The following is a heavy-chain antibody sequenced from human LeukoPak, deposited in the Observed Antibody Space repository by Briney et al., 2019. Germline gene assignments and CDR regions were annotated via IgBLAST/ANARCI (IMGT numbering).Heavy chain of an antibody. Sequence: SETLSLTCTVSGGSVGGFYWTWIRQPPGGGMQWIGFIFSSGGTNYNPSLKGRVAISTDTSKNQVSLRVTSVTAADTAVYYCATRGAYTSGWYNIWGQGTLVSVSS. CDR3: ATRGAYTSGWYNI. D-gene: IGHD6-19*01. V-gene: IGHV4-4*09. CDR1: GGSVGGFY. J-gene: IGHJ4*02. CDR2: IFSSGGT.